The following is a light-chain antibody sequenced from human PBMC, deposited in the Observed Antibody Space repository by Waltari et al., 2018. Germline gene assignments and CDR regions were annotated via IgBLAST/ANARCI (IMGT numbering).Light chain of an antibody. J-gene: IGKJ2*01. CDR2: KAS. CDR1: QSISSW. CDR3: QQYNSYSPVT. V-gene: IGKV1-5*03. Sequence: DIQMTQSPSTLSASVGDRVTITCRASQSISSWLAWYPQKPGKAPKLLIYKASSLESGVPSRFSGSGSGTEFTLTISSLQPDDFATYYCQQYNSYSPVTFGQGTKLEIK.